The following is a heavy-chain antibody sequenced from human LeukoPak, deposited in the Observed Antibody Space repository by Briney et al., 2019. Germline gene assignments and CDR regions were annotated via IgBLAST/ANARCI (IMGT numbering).Heavy chain of an antibody. V-gene: IGHV4-34*01. CDR1: GGSFSGYY. J-gene: IGHJ5*02. CDR3: AKGRGQNWFDP. CDR2: INHSGST. Sequence: SETLSLTCAVYGGSFSGYYWSWIRQPPGKGLEWIGEINHSGSTNYNPSLKSRVTISVDTSKNQFSLKLSSVTAADTAVYYCAKGRGQNWFDPWGQGTLVTVSS.